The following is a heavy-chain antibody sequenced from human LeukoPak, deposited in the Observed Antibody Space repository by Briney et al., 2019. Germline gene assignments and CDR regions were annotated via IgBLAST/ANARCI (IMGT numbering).Heavy chain of an antibody. D-gene: IGHD3-22*01. CDR2: ITGSRDRT. CDR1: GFTLSNYA. V-gene: IGHV3-23*01. CDR3: AKRGVVIRVILVGFHKEAYYFDS. Sequence: GGSLRLSCAASGFTLSNYAMSWVRQAPGEGLEWVSSITGSRDRTYYADSVKGRFTISRDNSKNTLYLQMNSLRAEDTAVYFCAKRGVVIRVILVGFHKEAYYFDSWGQGALVTVSS. J-gene: IGHJ4*02.